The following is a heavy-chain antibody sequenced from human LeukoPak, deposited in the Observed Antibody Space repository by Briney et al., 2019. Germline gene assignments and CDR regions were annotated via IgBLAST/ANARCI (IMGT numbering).Heavy chain of an antibody. CDR3: AKGYYGSGSYVLMDV. J-gene: IGHJ6*04. CDR2: ISYDGSNK. Sequence: GGSLRLSCVASGFTFSSYGMHWVRQAPGKGLEWVAVISYDGSNKYYADSVKGRFTISRDNSKNTLYLQMNSLRAEDTAVYYCAKGYYGSGSYVLMDVWGKGTTVTVSS. D-gene: IGHD3-10*01. CDR1: GFTFSSYG. V-gene: IGHV3-30*18.